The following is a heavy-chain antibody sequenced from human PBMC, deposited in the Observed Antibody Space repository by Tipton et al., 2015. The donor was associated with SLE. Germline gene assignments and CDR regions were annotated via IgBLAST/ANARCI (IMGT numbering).Heavy chain of an antibody. D-gene: IGHD6-19*01. V-gene: IGHV4-59*08. CDR3: ARHADIAVMRYGMDV. CDR1: GGSLRSYF. Sequence: LRLSCTVSGGSLRSYFWSWVRQAPGKGLEWIASIHYRGALYYDPSLESRVTISVDLSNNQFSLRVTSVTAADMAKYYCARHADIAVMRYGMDVWGQGTTVIVSS. J-gene: IGHJ6*02. CDR2: IHYRGAL.